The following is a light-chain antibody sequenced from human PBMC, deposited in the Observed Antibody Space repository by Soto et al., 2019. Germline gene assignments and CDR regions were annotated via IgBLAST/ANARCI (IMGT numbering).Light chain of an antibody. CDR1: SSDVGSYNY. Sequence: QSALTQPASVSGSPGQSITISCNGTSSDVGSYNYVSWYQQHPGKAPKLMIYDVSNRPSGVSNRFSGSKSGNTASLTISGLQAEDEADYYCNSYTGSSTPYVFGTGTKVTVL. J-gene: IGLJ1*01. V-gene: IGLV2-14*03. CDR3: NSYTGSSTPYV. CDR2: DVS.